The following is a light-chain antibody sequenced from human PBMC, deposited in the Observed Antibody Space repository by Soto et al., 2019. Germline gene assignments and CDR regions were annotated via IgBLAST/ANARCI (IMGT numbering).Light chain of an antibody. Sequence: IQMPQSPSAMSASVGDRVTITCRASQSISNWVAWYQQKPGTAPKLLIYHASTLESGVPSRFSGSGSGTEFTLSISKFEPEEFAVYQCHKHRPWLSFGGGTKVDI. CDR3: HKHRPWLS. CDR1: QSISNW. CDR2: HAS. V-gene: IGKV1-5*01. J-gene: IGKJ4*01.